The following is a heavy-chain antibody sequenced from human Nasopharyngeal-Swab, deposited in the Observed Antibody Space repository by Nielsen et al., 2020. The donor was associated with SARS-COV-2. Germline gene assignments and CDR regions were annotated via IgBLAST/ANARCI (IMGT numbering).Heavy chain of an antibody. CDR2: ISYDGSNK. CDR3: ARSGDYCSSTSCYLSDAFDI. V-gene: IGHV3-30-3*01. D-gene: IGHD2-2*01. Sequence: VRQMPGKGLEWVAVISYDGSNKYYADSVKGRFTISRDNSKNTLYLQMSSLRAEDTAVYYCARSGDYCSSTSCYLSDAFDIWGQGTMVTVSS. J-gene: IGHJ3*02.